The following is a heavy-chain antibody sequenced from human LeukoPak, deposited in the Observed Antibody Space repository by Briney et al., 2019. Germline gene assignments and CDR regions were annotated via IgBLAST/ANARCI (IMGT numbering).Heavy chain of an antibody. J-gene: IGHJ4*02. CDR1: GYTLTSYG. V-gene: IGHV1-18*01. CDR3: AKEDQTLHFTIFGVVPIESPFDY. D-gene: IGHD3-3*01. CDR2: ISAYNGNT. Sequence: ASVKVSCKASGYTLTSYGISWVRQAPGQGLEWMGWISAYNGNTNYAQKLQGRVTMTTDTSTSTAYMELRSLRSDDTAVYYCAKEDQTLHFTIFGVVPIESPFDYWGQGTLVTVSS.